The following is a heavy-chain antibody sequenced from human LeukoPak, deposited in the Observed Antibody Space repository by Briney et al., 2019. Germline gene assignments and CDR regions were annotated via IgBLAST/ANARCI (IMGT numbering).Heavy chain of an antibody. CDR1: GGSISSGSYY. J-gene: IGHJ3*02. Sequence: TLSLTCTVSGGSISSGSYYCSWIRQPAGTGLEWIGRIYTSVSTNYNPSLKSRVTISVDTSKNQFSLKLSSVTAADTAVYYCARRVGRYAFDIWGQGTMVTVSS. CDR3: ARRVGRYAFDI. V-gene: IGHV4-61*02. CDR2: IYTSVST. D-gene: IGHD1-26*01.